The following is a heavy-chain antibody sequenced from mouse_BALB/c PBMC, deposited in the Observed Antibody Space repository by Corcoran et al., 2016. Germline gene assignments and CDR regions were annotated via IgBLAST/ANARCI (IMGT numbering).Heavy chain of an antibody. J-gene: IGHJ2*01. V-gene: IGHV9-3-1*01. D-gene: IGHD6-2*01. CDR3: ARGPAGLADPVSYYFDY. CDR1: GYTFTNYG. Sequence: QIQLVQSGPELKKPGETVKISCKASGYTFTNYGMNWVKQAPGKGLKWMGWINTYTGEPTYADDFKGRFAFSLETSASTAYLQINNLKNEDTATYYCARGPAGLADPVSYYFDYWGQGTTLTVSS. CDR2: INTYTGEP.